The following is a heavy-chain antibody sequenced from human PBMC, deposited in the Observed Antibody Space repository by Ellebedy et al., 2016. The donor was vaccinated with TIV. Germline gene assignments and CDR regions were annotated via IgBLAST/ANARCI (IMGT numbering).Heavy chain of an antibody. V-gene: IGHV1-46*01. J-gene: IGHJ4*02. Sequence: ASVTVSCKASGYTFTSYYMYWVRQAPGQGLEWMGIINPSGGSSNYAQKFQGRVTMTRDTSTSTVYMELSSLRSEDTAVYYCARGDKYYYDSSGYYYTYWGQGTLVTVSS. CDR1: GYTFTSYY. CDR3: ARGDKYYYDSSGYYYTY. D-gene: IGHD3-22*01. CDR2: INPSGGSS.